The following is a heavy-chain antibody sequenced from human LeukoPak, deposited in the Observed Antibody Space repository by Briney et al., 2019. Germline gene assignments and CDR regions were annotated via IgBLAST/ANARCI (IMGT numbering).Heavy chain of an antibody. J-gene: IGHJ5*02. CDR3: ARSKSGTYSWFDP. CDR1: GGSVNGYY. V-gene: IGHV4-59*08. D-gene: IGHD1-26*01. Sequence: PSETLSLTCTVSGGSVNGYYWTWIRQPPGKGLEWVGYVYYIGNTNYNPSLKSRVTISVATSKNQFSLNLSSVTAADTAVYFCARSKSGTYSWFDPWGQGILVTVSS. CDR2: VYYIGNT.